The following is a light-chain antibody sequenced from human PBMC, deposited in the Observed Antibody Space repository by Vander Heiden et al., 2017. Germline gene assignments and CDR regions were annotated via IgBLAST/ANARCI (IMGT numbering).Light chain of an antibody. J-gene: IGKJ1*01. Sequence: IAITKAQLSLPVTPGKPASISCRSSQSLLHSNGYNYLDWYLQKPGQSPQLLIYLGSNRASGVPDRFSGSGSGTDFTLKISRVEAEDVGVYYCMQALQTWTFGQGTKVEIK. V-gene: IGKV2-28*01. CDR3: MQALQTWT. CDR1: QSLLHSNGYNY. CDR2: LGS.